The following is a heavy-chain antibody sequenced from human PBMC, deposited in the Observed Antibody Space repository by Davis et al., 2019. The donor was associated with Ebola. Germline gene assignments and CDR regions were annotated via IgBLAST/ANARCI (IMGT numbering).Heavy chain of an antibody. CDR2: FDPEDGET. D-gene: IGHD1-26*01. CDR1: GYTLTELS. Sequence: ASVKVSCKVSGYTLTELSMHWVRQAPGKGLEWMGGFDPEDGETIYAQKFQGRVTMTEDTSTDTAYMELSSLRSEDTAVYYCATDRPIVGATPSGYYGMDVWGQGTTVTVSS. V-gene: IGHV1-24*01. J-gene: IGHJ6*02. CDR3: ATDRPIVGATPSGYYGMDV.